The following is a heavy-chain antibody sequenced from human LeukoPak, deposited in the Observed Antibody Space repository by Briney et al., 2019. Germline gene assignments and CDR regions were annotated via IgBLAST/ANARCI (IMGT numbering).Heavy chain of an antibody. Sequence: PGGSLRLSCVASGFIFNNAWMTWVRQAPGKGLEWVGRIKTKIDGGTTDYAAPVKGRFTISRDDSKNTVYLQMNSLKTEDTAVYYCSRHYGDYARALNYWGQGTLVTVSS. V-gene: IGHV3-15*01. CDR1: GFIFNNAW. CDR3: SRHYGDYARALNY. J-gene: IGHJ4*02. D-gene: IGHD4-17*01. CDR2: IKTKIDGGTT.